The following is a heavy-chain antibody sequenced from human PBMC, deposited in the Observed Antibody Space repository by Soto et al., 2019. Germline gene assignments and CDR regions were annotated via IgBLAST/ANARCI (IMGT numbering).Heavy chain of an antibody. CDR2: INAGNGKT. CDR3: ARDLQADY. V-gene: IGHV1-3*01. CDR1: GYTFTTYT. Sequence: ASVKVSCKASGYTFTTYTIQWVRQAPGQRPEWMGWINAGNGKTKYSQKFQGRVTITRDTSASTAYMELSSLRSEDTAVYYCARDLQADYWGQGTLVTVSS. J-gene: IGHJ4*02.